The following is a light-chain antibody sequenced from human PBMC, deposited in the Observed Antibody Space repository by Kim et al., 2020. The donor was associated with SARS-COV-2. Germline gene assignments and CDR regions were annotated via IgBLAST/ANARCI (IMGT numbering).Light chain of an antibody. CDR1: NIGSKS. J-gene: IGLJ3*02. CDR2: YDS. CDR3: QVWDSGSDHRE. V-gene: IGLV3-21*04. Sequence: APGKTAWITGGGNNIGSKSVDWYQRKPGQAPVLGIYYDSDRPSGIPARCSGSNSGNTATLTISRVEAGDDADYYCQVWDSGSDHREFGGGTQLTVL.